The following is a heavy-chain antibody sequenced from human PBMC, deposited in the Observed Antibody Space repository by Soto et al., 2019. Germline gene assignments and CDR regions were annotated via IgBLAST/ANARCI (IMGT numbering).Heavy chain of an antibody. J-gene: IGHJ5*02. D-gene: IGHD3-3*01. V-gene: IGHV1-3*01. CDR2: INAGNGNT. Sequence: ASVKVSCKASGYTFTSYAMHWVRQAPGQRLEWMGWINAGNGNTKYSQKFQGRVTITRDTSASTAYMELSSLRSEYTAVYYCERMVRTVLRFLEWSPRGWFDPWGQGTLVTVSS. CDR1: GYTFTSYA. CDR3: ERMVRTVLRFLEWSPRGWFDP.